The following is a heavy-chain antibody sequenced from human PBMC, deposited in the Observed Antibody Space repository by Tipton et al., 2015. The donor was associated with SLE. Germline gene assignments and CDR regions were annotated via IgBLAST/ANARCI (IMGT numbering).Heavy chain of an antibody. CDR3: ARDRETAWELAHFDY. CDR1: GYSISSGYY. J-gene: IGHJ4*02. CDR2: IYHSGST. Sequence: TLSLTCTVSGYSISSGYYWGWIRQPPGKGLEWIGSIYHSGSTYYNPSLKSRVTISVDTSKNQFSLKLSSVTAADTAVYYCARDRETAWELAHFDYWGQGTLVTVSS. V-gene: IGHV4-38-2*02. D-gene: IGHD1-26*01.